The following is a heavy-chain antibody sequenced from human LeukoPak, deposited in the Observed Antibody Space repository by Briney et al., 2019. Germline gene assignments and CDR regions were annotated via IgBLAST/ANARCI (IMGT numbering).Heavy chain of an antibody. CDR1: GRSISSSSYY. CDR3: ARGCIAAAGTYDAFDI. Sequence: SETLSLTCTVSGRSISSSSYYWGWIRQPPGKGLEWIGSIYYSGSTYYNPSLKSRVTISVDTSKNQFSLKLSSVTAADTAVYYCARGCIAAAGTYDAFDIWGQGTMVTVSS. D-gene: IGHD6-13*01. CDR2: IYYSGST. J-gene: IGHJ3*02. V-gene: IGHV4-39*07.